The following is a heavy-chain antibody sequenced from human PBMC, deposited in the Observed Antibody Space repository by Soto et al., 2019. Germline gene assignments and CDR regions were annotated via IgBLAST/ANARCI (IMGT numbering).Heavy chain of an antibody. CDR2: IYYSGST. V-gene: IGHV4-39*01. Sequence: QLQLQESGPGLVKPSETLSLTCTVSGGSISSSSYYWGWIRQPPGKGLEWIGCIYYSGSTYYNPSLKSRVTISVDTAKNQFSLKLSSVTAADTAVYYCARRVAAAGRGGFAYWGQGTLVTVSS. CDR3: ARRVAAAGRGGFAY. CDR1: GGSISSSSYY. D-gene: IGHD6-13*01. J-gene: IGHJ4*02.